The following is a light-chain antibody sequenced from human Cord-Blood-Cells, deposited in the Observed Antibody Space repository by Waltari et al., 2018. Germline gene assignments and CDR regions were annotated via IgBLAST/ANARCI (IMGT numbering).Light chain of an antibody. J-gene: IGKJ1*01. CDR1: QSISSW. CDR2: DAS. Sequence: DLQMTQSPSTLSASVGDRVSITCRASQSISSWLAWYQQKPGKAPKLLIYDASSLETGVPSRFSGSGSGTEFTLTISSLQPDDCATDYCQQYNSYSTFGQGTKVEIK. CDR3: QQYNSYST. V-gene: IGKV1-5*01.